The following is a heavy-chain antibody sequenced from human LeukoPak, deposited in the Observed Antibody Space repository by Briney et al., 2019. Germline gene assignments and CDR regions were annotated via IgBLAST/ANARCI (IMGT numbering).Heavy chain of an antibody. CDR2: FDPEYGET. CDR1: GYTLTELS. D-gene: IGHD3-10*01. Sequence: ASVKVSCKVSGYTLTELSMHWVRQAPGKGLEWMGGFDPEYGETIYAQKFQGRVTMNEDTSTDTAYMELSSLRSEDTAVYYCATTPTMVRCCFDYWGQGTLVTVSS. V-gene: IGHV1-24*01. J-gene: IGHJ4*02. CDR3: ATTPTMVRCCFDY.